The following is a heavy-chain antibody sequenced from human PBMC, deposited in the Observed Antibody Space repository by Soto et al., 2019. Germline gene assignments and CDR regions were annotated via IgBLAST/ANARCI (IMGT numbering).Heavy chain of an antibody. CDR3: AKDQGRGRTDA. Sequence: SETLSLTCAVYGGSISYYYWSWIRQPPGKGLEWIGEINHSGSTNCNPSLKSRVTISVDTSKNQFSLKINSVTAADKAVYYCAKDQGRGRTDAWGQGNLVTVSS. CDR2: INHSGST. V-gene: IGHV4-34*01. CDR1: GGSISYYY. J-gene: IGHJ5*02. D-gene: IGHD3-10*01.